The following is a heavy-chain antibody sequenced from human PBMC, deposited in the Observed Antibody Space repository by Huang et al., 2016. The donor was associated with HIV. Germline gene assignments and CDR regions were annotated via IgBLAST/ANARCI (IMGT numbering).Heavy chain of an antibody. D-gene: IGHD2-15*01. J-gene: IGHJ4*01. CDR3: ARDRRHCSGGSCYYSDY. Sequence: GKGLEWIGSIYYSGVSNYSPSLKRPVFISVDTSRNQFALKRSSVTAAYTAVYYCARDRRHCSGGSCYYSDYWGHGTLVTVSS. CDR2: IYYSGVS. V-gene: IGHV4-59*13.